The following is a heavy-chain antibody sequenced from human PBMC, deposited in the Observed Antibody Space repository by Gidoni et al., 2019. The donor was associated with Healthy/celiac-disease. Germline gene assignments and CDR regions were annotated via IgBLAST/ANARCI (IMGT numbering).Heavy chain of an antibody. CDR3: ARRMDRYSYGYDWFDP. J-gene: IGHJ5*02. CDR2: IIPIFGTA. D-gene: IGHD5-18*01. CDR1: GGTFSRYA. V-gene: IGHV1-69*01. Sequence: QVQLVQSGAEVQKPGSSVKVSCKASGGTFSRYAISWVRQAPGQGLEWMGGIIPIFGTANYAQKFQGRVTSTADESTSTAYMELSSLRSEDTAAYYCARRMDRYSYGYDWFDPWGQGTLVTVSS.